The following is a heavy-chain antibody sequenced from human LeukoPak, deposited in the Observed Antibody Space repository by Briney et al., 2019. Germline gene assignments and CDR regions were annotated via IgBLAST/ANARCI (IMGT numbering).Heavy chain of an antibody. CDR1: GGSISSGDYY. CDR2: IYHSGST. CDR3: ARVQGASSGYYRIFDY. J-gene: IGHJ4*02. Sequence: SQTLSLTCTVSGGSISSGDYYWSWIRQPPGKGLEWIGYIYHSGSTYYNPSLKSRVTISIDTPKNQFSLKLSSVTAADTAVYYCARVQGASSGYYRIFDYWGQGTLVTVSS. D-gene: IGHD3-22*01. V-gene: IGHV4-30-4*01.